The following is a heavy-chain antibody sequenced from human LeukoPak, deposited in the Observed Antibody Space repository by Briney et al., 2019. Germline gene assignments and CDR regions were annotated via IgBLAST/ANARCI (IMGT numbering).Heavy chain of an antibody. V-gene: IGHV1-2*06. CDR1: GYTSSDYY. Sequence: ASVKVSCKASGYTSSDYYMHWVRQAPGQGLEWMGRINPNSGGTYYAQKFQGRVTMTRDTSISTAYMDLSRLKSDDTAVYYCARAYSGSYRDDYWGQGTLVTVSS. J-gene: IGHJ4*02. CDR3: ARAYSGSYRDDY. D-gene: IGHD1-26*01. CDR2: INPNSGGT.